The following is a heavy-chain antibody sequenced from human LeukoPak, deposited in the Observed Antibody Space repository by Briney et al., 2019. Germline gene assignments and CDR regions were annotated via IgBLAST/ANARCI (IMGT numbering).Heavy chain of an antibody. D-gene: IGHD3-22*01. CDR3: ARGDFGYDSSGYYIPYFDY. Sequence: SETLSLTCAVYGGSFSGYYWSWIRQPPGKGLEWIGEINHSGSTNYNPSLKSRVTISVATSKNQFSLKLSSVTAADTAVYYCARGDFGYDSSGYYIPYFDYWGQGTLVTVSS. V-gene: IGHV4-34*01. CDR1: GGSFSGYY. J-gene: IGHJ4*02. CDR2: INHSGST.